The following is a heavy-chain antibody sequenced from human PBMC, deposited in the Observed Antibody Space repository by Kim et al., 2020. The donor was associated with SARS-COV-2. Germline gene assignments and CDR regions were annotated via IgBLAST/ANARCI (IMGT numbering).Heavy chain of an antibody. V-gene: IGHV4-34*01. CDR3: ARAGRRIYYDSSGYYAFGY. J-gene: IGHJ4*02. D-gene: IGHD3-22*01. Sequence: SRVTISVDTSKNQFSLKLSSVTAADTAVYYCARAGRRIYYDSSGYYAFGYWGQGTLVTVSS.